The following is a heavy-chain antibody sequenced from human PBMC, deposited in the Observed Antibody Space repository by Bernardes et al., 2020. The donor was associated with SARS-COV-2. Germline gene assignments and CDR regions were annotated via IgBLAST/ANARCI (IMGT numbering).Heavy chain of an antibody. CDR1: GYTFTSYG. D-gene: IGHD3-3*01. V-gene: IGHV1-18*01. Sequence: ASVKVSCKASGYTFTSYGISWVRQAPGQGLEWMGWISAYNGNTNYAQKLQGRVTMTTDTSTSTAYMELRSLRSDDTAVYYCASSTASGYPGAYGMDVWGQGTTVTVSS. CDR2: ISAYNGNT. CDR3: ASSTASGYPGAYGMDV. J-gene: IGHJ6*02.